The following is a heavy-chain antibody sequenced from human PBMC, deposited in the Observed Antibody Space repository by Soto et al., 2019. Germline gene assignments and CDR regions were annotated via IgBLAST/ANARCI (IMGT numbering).Heavy chain of an antibody. CDR2: IIPIFGTA. Sequence: QVQLVQSGAEVKKPGSSVKVSCKDSGGTFSSYGISWVRQAPGQGLEWMGGIIPIFGTADYAQKFQGRVTIIADESTSTAYMERSSLRSEDTAVYYCAPQGLPNYYYYGMDVWRKGTTVTVSS. J-gene: IGHJ6*04. V-gene: IGHV1-69*12. CDR3: APQGLPNYYYYGMDV. CDR1: GGTFSSYG.